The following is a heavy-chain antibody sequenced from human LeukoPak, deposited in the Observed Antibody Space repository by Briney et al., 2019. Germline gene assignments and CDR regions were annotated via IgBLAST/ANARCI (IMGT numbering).Heavy chain of an antibody. Sequence: GASVKVSCKASGYTFTSYSISWVRQAPGQGLEWMGWISAYNGNTNYAQKLQGRVTTTTDTSTSTAYMELRSLRSDDTAVYYCARNHYYDILTGYVTYGMDVWGQGTTVTVSS. D-gene: IGHD3-9*01. J-gene: IGHJ6*02. V-gene: IGHV1-18*01. CDR1: GYTFTSYS. CDR2: ISAYNGNT. CDR3: ARNHYYDILTGYVTYGMDV.